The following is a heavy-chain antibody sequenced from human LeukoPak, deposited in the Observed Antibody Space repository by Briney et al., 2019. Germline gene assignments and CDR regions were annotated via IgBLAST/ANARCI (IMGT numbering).Heavy chain of an antibody. V-gene: IGHV3-21*01. D-gene: IGHD1-1*01. CDR2: ISTSSSYI. Sequence: GGSLRLSCAASGFTVSSYSMNWVRQAPGKGLEWVSSISTSSSYIYYADSVKGRFTISRDNAKNSLYLQMNSLRAEDTAVYYCARVRSERILLWGYMDVWGKGTTVTISS. CDR3: ARVRSERILLWGYMDV. J-gene: IGHJ6*03. CDR1: GFTVSSYS.